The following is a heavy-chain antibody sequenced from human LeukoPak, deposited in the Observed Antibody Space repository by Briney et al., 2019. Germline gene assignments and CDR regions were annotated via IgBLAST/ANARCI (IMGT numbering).Heavy chain of an antibody. D-gene: IGHD3-10*01. Sequence: ASVKVSCKASGYTFTGYYMHWVRQAPGQGLEWMGRINPDSGGTNYAQKFQGRVTMTRDTSISTAYMELSSLRAEDTAVYYCAKRSRRLTIVRGVPREDVWGQGTTVTVSS. CDR3: AKRSRRLTIVRGVPREDV. V-gene: IGHV1-2*06. CDR1: GYTFTGYY. CDR2: INPDSGGT. J-gene: IGHJ6*02.